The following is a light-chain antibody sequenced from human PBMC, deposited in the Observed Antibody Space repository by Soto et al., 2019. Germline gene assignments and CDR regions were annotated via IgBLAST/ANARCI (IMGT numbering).Light chain of an antibody. V-gene: IGLV6-57*01. Sequence: NFMLTQPHSVSESPGKTVTISCTRSSGSIASNYVQWYQQRPGSSPTTVIYEDNQRPSGVPDRFSGSIDSSSNSASLTISGLQTEGEADYYCQCCDSSNQVLGGGTKLTVL. J-gene: IGLJ3*02. CDR1: SGSIASNY. CDR2: EDN. CDR3: QCCDSSNQV.